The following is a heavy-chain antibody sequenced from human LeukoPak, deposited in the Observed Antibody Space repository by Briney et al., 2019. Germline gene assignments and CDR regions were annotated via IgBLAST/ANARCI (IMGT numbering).Heavy chain of an antibody. CDR3: ARVYDDSSGYGYYGMDV. V-gene: IGHV3-30-3*01. Sequence: GGSLRLSCAASGFTFSSYAMHWVCQAPGKGLEWVAVISYDGSNKYYADSVKGRFTISRDNSKNTLYLQMNSLRAEDTAVYYCARVYDDSSGYGYYGMDVWGQGTTVTVSS. D-gene: IGHD3-22*01. CDR1: GFTFSSYA. CDR2: ISYDGSNK. J-gene: IGHJ6*02.